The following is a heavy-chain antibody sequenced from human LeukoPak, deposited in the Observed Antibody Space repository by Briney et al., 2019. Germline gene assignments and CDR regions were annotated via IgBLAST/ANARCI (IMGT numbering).Heavy chain of an antibody. D-gene: IGHD6-19*01. V-gene: IGHV3-33*01. CDR3: ARNPRRSSCSED. CDR1: GFTFSSYG. Sequence: PGRSLRLSCAASGFTFSSYGMHWVRQAPGKGLEWVAVIWYVGSNKYYADSVKGRFTISRDNSKNTLYLQMNSLRAEDTAVYYRARNPRRSSCSEDWGQGTLVTVSS. CDR2: IWYVGSNK. J-gene: IGHJ4*02.